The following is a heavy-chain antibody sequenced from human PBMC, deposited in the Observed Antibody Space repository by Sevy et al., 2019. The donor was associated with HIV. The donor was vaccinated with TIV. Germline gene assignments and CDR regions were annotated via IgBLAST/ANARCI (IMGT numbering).Heavy chain of an antibody. CDR1: GFTVSSNY. Sequence: GGSLRLSCAASGFTVSSNYMSWVRQAPGKGLEWVSVIYSGGSTYYADSVKGRFTISRDNSKNTLYFQLNSLRAEDTAVYYCARDKVVVVPAAPGGYYYGMDVWGQGTTVTVSS. V-gene: IGHV3-53*01. D-gene: IGHD2-2*01. CDR2: IYSGGST. J-gene: IGHJ6*02. CDR3: ARDKVVVVPAAPGGYYYGMDV.